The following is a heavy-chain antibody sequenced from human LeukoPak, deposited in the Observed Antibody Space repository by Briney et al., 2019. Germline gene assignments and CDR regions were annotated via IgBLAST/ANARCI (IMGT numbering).Heavy chain of an antibody. D-gene: IGHD3-22*01. CDR3: ARLGYYDSSGYYYYNWFDP. CDR2: INHSGST. V-gene: IGHV4-34*01. CDR1: GGSFSGYY. Sequence: SSETLSLTCAVYGGSFSGYYWSWIRQPPGKGLEWIGEINHSGSTNYNPSLKSRVTISVDTSKNQFSLKLSSVTAADTAVYYCARLGYYDSSGYYYYNWFDPWGQGTLVTVSS. J-gene: IGHJ5*02.